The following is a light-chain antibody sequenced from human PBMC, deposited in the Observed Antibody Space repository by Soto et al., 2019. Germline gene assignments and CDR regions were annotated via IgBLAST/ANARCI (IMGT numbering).Light chain of an antibody. Sequence: QSALTQPPSASGSPGQSVTISCTGTSSDVGAYNYVSWYQQHAGKAPKLVIYEVTKRPSGVPDRFSGSKSANTASLTVSGLQAEDEADYYCSSFASSNTWVFGGGTKLPS. J-gene: IGLJ3*02. CDR1: SSDVGAYNY. CDR2: EVT. CDR3: SSFASSNTWV. V-gene: IGLV2-8*01.